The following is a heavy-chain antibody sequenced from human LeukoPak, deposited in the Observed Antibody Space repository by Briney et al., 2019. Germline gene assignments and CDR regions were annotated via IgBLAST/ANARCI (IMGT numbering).Heavy chain of an antibody. CDR3: ARARITMVRGVIFWFDP. Sequence: ASVKVSCKASGYTFTSYYMHWVRQAPGQGLEWMGIINPSGGSTSYAQKFQGRVTMTRDTSTSTVYVELSSLRSEDTAVYYCARARITMVRGVIFWFDPWGQGTLVTVSS. D-gene: IGHD3-10*01. CDR2: INPSGGST. V-gene: IGHV1-46*01. CDR1: GYTFTSYY. J-gene: IGHJ5*02.